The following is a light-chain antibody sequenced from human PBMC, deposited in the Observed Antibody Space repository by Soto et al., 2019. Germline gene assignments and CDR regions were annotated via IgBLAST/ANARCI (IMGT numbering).Light chain of an antibody. V-gene: IGKV1-27*01. CDR3: QQYITYSRT. CDR1: QGISHY. Sequence: DIQMTQSPSSLSASVGDRVTITCRATQGISHYLAWYQQRPGGVPKLLIHAASTLHSGVSSRFSGSGSGTDFTLTISSLQPEDVGTYYCQQYITYSRTFGQGTRVETK. J-gene: IGKJ2*02. CDR2: AAS.